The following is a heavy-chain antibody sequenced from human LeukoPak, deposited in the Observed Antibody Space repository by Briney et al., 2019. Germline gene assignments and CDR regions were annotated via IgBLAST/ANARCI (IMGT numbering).Heavy chain of an antibody. CDR3: ARGGGAAAVAYWFDP. CDR2: IYHSGST. J-gene: IGHJ5*02. Sequence: SETLSLTCAVSGYSISSGYYWSWIRQPPGKGLEWIGSIYHSGSTYYNPSLKSRVTISVDTSKNQFSLKLSSVTAADTAVYYCARGGGAAAVAYWFDPWGQGTLVTVSS. V-gene: IGHV4-38-2*01. CDR1: GYSISSGYY. D-gene: IGHD6-13*01.